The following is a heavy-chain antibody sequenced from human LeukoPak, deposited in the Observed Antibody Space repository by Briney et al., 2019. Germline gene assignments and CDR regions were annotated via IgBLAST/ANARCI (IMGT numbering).Heavy chain of an antibody. D-gene: IGHD6-19*01. CDR2: IYYEGST. J-gene: IGHJ3*02. Sequence: SETLSLTCTVSGGSINAYYWNWIRQPPGKGLEWIGNIYYEGSTNYNPSLKSRVTISIDRSKNQFSLKLSSVTAADTAVYYCASDSYGWYLLFDIWGQGTMVTVSS. V-gene: IGHV4-59*03. CDR3: ASDSYGWYLLFDI. CDR1: GGSINAYY.